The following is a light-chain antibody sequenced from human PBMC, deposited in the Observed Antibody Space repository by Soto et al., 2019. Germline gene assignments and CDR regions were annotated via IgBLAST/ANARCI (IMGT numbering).Light chain of an antibody. CDR1: SSDVGSYNL. CDR3: CSYAGSSIL. CDR2: EVS. V-gene: IGLV2-23*02. Sequence: QSALTQPASVSGSPGQSITISCTGTSSDVGSYNLVSWYQQHPGKAPKLMIYEVSKRPSGVSNRFSGSKSGNTASLTISELQAEDEADYYCCSYAGSSILFGGGTKLTVL. J-gene: IGLJ2*01.